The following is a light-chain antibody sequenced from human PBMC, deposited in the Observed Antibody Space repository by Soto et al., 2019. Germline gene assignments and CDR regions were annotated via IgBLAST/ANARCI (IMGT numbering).Light chain of an antibody. CDR3: QQYNNWRRGT. CDR1: QSVSSN. J-gene: IGKJ1*01. CDR2: GAS. Sequence: ERVMTQSPATLSVSPGERATLSCRASQSVSSNLAWYQQKPGQAPRLLIYGASTRATGIPARFSGSGSGTEFTLTISSLQSEDFAVYYCQQYNNWRRGTFGQGTKVDIK. V-gene: IGKV3-15*01.